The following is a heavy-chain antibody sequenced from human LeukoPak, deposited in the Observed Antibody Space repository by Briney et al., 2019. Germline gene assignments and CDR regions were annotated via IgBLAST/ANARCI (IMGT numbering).Heavy chain of an antibody. CDR1: GFTFSSYW. D-gene: IGHD2-15*01. CDR2: IKSKTDGGTT. CDR3: TTDFIRNPVVAGSPDY. J-gene: IGHJ4*02. V-gene: IGHV3-15*01. Sequence: GGSLRLSCAASGFTFSSYWMHWVRQAPGKGLEWVGRIKSKTDGGTTDYAAPVKGRFTISRDDSKNTLYLQMNSLKTEDTAVYYCTTDFIRNPVVAGSPDYWGQGTLVTVSS.